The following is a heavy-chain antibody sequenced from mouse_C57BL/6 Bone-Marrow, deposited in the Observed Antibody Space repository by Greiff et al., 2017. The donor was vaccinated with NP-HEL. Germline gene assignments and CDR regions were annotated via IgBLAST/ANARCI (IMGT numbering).Heavy chain of an antibody. CDR1: GFSLSTFGMG. J-gene: IGHJ4*01. V-gene: IGHV8-8*01. Sequence: QVPPPDSGPGILQPSQTLSLTCSFSGFSLSTFGMGVGWIRQPSGKGLEWLAHIWWDDDKYYKPALKSLLTISTATSKNLVFLKHANVDTADTATYYCARINPPFDYYGISSYAMDYWGQGTSVTVSS. D-gene: IGHD1-1*01. CDR3: ARINPPFDYYGISSYAMDY. CDR2: IWWDDDK.